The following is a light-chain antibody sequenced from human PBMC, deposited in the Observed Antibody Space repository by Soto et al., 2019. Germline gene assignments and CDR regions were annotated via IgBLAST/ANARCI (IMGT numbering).Light chain of an antibody. CDR3: QQYDDWPLT. CDR1: QSVGRS. V-gene: IGKV3-15*01. CDR2: DSS. Sequence: VMTQSPATLSVSPGEGATLSCWASQSVGRSLAWYQQKPGQAPRLLMFDSSTRATGIPAMFSGSESGTEFTLTISSLQSEDFVIYYCQQYDDWPLTFGPGTKLDI. J-gene: IGKJ3*01.